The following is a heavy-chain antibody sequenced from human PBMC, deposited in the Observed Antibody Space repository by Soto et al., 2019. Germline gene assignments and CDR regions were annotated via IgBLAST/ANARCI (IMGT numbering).Heavy chain of an antibody. CDR2: IYYSGST. J-gene: IGHJ3*02. CDR3: ARVPPRPRVTTRGFAFDI. D-gene: IGHD5-18*01. V-gene: IGHV4-59*01. CDR1: GGSISSYY. Sequence: PSETLSLTCTVSGGSISSYYWSWIRQPPGKGLEWIGYIYYSGSTNYNPSLKSRVTISVDTSKNQFSLKLSSVTAADTAVYYCARVPPRPRVTTRGFAFDIWGQGTMVT.